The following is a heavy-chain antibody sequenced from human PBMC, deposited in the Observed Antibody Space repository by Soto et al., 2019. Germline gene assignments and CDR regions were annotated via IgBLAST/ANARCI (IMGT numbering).Heavy chain of an antibody. CDR3: AKGNSWSPALVLDI. J-gene: IGHJ3*02. CDR2: ISGSGGST. Sequence: GGSLRLSCAASGFTFSSYAMNWVRQAPGKGLEWVSAISGSGGSTYYADSVKGRFTISRDSSKNTLYLQMNSLRAEDTAVYYCAKGNSWSPALVLDIWGQGTMLTVSS. V-gene: IGHV3-23*01. CDR1: GFTFSSYA. D-gene: IGHD1-7*01.